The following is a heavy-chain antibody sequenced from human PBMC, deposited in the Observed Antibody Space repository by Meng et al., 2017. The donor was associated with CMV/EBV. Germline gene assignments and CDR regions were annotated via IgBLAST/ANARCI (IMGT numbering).Heavy chain of an antibody. J-gene: IGHJ4*02. CDR3: ARDRLVATISPCDY. CDR2: ISSSGSTI. D-gene: IGHD5-12*01. CDR1: GFTFSDYY. V-gene: IGHV3-11*01. Sequence: GGPLRLSCAASGFTFSDYYMSWIRQAPGKGLEWVSYISSSGSTIYYADSVKGRFTISRDNAKNSLYLQMNSLRAEDTAVYYCARDRLVATISPCDYWGQGTLVTVSS.